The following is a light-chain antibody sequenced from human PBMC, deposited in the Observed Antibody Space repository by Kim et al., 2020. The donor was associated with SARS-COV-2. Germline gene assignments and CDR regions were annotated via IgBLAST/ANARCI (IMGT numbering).Light chain of an antibody. J-gene: IGLJ3*02. CDR3: QSYESSNLWV. Sequence: KTVDSACNRSSGSIASNYVQWYQQRPGSAPTTVIYEDNQTPSGVSDRFSGSIDSSSNSASLTTSGLKTEDEADYYCQSYESSNLWVFGGGTQLTVL. CDR1: SGSIASNY. V-gene: IGLV6-57*03. CDR2: EDN.